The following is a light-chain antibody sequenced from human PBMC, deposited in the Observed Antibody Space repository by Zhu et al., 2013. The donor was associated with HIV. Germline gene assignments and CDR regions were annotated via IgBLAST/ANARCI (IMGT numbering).Light chain of an antibody. CDR2: GAS. Sequence: EIVLTQSPAPLSLSPGERASLSCRASQSVSSYLAWYQQKPGQAPRLLIHGASTRATGIPDRFSGSGSGTDFTLTISRLEPEDFAVYYCHRYGTSSGTFGPGTKVDFK. J-gene: IGKJ3*01. CDR1: QSVSSY. CDR3: HRYGTSSGT. V-gene: IGKV3-20*01.